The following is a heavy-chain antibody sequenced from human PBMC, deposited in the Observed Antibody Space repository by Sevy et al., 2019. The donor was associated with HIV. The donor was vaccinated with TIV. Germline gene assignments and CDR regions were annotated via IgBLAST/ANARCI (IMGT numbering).Heavy chain of an antibody. CDR3: SRGLYYYDMRGHQEPGDH. V-gene: IGHV3-74*01. Sequence: GGSLRLSCAASGITLSPYWMHWVRQAPGKGLVWVSRINSDGSSTSYADSVKGRFTISRANGKNTLYLQMKSLRVEETAVYFCSRGLYYYDMRGHQEPGDHWGKGVLVTVSS. CDR1: GITLSPYW. CDR2: INSDGSST. J-gene: IGHJ1*01. D-gene: IGHD3-22*01.